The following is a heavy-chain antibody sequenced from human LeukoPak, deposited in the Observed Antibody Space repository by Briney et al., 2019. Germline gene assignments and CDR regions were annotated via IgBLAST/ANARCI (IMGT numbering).Heavy chain of an antibody. CDR3: ARVRWISGNYYNCDY. CDR1: RFPLSSYG. CDR2: IYYSGTT. V-gene: IGHV4-59*12. D-gene: IGHD1-26*01. J-gene: IGHJ4*02. Sequence: PGGSLRLSCAASRFPLSSYGMHWVRQPPGKGLEWVATIYYSGTTHYNPALESLVTISADASSNHFSLEVNSVTAADTAMYYCARVRWISGNYYNCDYWGQGTLVTVSS.